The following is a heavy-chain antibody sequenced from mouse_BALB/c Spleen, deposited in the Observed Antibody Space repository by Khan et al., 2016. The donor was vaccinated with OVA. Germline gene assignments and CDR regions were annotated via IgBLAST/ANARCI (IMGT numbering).Heavy chain of an antibody. CDR1: GYTFTNYG. CDR3: ASGGYWYFDV. D-gene: IGHD1-1*02. V-gene: IGHV9-3-1*01. J-gene: IGHJ1*01. CDR2: INTYTGEP. Sequence: QIQLVQSGPELKKPGETVKISCKASGYTFTNYGMNWVKQAPGKGLKWMGWINTYTGEPTYADDFKGRFACSLETSASTAYLQINNLKNEDTATYFCASGGYWYFDVWGAGPTVTVSS.